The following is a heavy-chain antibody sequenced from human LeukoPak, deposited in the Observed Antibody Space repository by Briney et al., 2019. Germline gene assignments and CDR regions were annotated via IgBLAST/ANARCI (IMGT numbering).Heavy chain of an antibody. J-gene: IGHJ4*02. CDR3: ARKGDIAVAGLVLDH. Sequence: VASVKVSCKASGYTFTSYYLHWVRQAPGQGLEWMGIINPSAGSTSYAQKFQGRATMTRDTSTSTVYMELSSLRSEDTAVYYCARKGDIAVAGLVLDHWGQGTLVTVSS. D-gene: IGHD6-19*01. CDR2: INPSAGST. CDR1: GYTFTSYY. V-gene: IGHV1-46*01.